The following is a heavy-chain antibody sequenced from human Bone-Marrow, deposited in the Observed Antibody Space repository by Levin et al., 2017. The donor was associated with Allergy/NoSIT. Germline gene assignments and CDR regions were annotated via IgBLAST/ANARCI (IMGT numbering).Heavy chain of an antibody. CDR2: ISYDGSNK. CDR3: AKGWWQQLPHDY. Sequence: PGGSLRLSCAASGFTFSSYGMHWVRQAPGKGLEWVAVISYDGSNKYYADSVKGRFTISRDNSKNTLYLQMNSLRAEDTAVYYCAKGWWQQLPHDYWGQGTLVTVSS. CDR1: GFTFSSYG. D-gene: IGHD6-13*01. V-gene: IGHV3-30*18. J-gene: IGHJ4*02.